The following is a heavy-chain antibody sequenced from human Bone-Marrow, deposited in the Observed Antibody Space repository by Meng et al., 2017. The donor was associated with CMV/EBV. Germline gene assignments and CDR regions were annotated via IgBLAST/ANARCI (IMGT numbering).Heavy chain of an antibody. D-gene: IGHD1-26*01. CDR2: ISSSSSYI. V-gene: IGHV3-21*04. J-gene: IGHJ6*02. CDR1: GFTFSSYS. Sequence: GESLKISCAASGFTFSSYSMNWVRQAPGKGLEWVSSISSSSSYIYYADSVKGRFTISRDNAKNSLYLQMNSLRAEDTAVYYCARDHSGSYKIYGMDVWGQGTTVTVSS. CDR3: ARDHSGSYKIYGMDV.